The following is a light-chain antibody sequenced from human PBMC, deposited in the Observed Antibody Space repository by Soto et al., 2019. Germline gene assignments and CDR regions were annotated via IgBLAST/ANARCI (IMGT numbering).Light chain of an antibody. Sequence: QSALTQPASVSGSPGQSITISCTGPSSDVGAYHFVSWYQHHPGKAPKLILYEVTARPSGVSSRFSGSKSGNTAPLTISGLQADDEANYYCSSYTSSNTPYVFGTGTKVTVL. CDR3: SSYTSSNTPYV. J-gene: IGLJ1*01. CDR2: EVT. CDR1: SSDVGAYHF. V-gene: IGLV2-14*01.